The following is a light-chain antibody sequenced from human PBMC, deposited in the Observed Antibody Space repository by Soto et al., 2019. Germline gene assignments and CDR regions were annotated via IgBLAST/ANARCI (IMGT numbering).Light chain of an antibody. CDR2: TAA. CDR3: QHRHSYPIT. J-gene: IGKJ5*01. Sequence: NRLTKSPSFLSSSEGDRVTITCRASQGINNYSAWYQRKPGKAPNLLIHTAAALQSGFPARFSGSGSGTEFALTISSLQPEDIATYYCQHRHSYPITFGQGTRLEI. CDR1: QGINNY. V-gene: IGKV1-9*01.